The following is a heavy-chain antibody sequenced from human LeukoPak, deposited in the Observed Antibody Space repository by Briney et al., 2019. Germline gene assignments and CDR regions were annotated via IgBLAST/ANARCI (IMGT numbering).Heavy chain of an antibody. D-gene: IGHD2-2*02. V-gene: IGHV3-43*02. CDR1: GFTLYDYA. CDR3: AKDIYPTPASPDAFHV. Sequence: GGSLRLSCAASGFTLYDYAMHWLRQARGKGLEWVSLMYGDGGSTYYADSVKGRFTIARDNSKNSLYLQMNSLRTNDTALYFCAKDIYPTPASPDAFHVWGQGTMVTVSS. CDR2: MYGDGGST. J-gene: IGHJ3*01.